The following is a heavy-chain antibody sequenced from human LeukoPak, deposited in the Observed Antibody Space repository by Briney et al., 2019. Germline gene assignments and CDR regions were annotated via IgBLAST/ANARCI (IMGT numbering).Heavy chain of an antibody. CDR2: FDTQEGET. J-gene: IGHJ1*01. Sequence: RGASVKVSCKISGHTLTELSIHWVRQAPGKGLEWMGGFDTQEGETIFAQNFQGRVTMTEDTSSDTAYMELSSLTSEDTAVYYCATPPVWFGEFMSSNSTLGYFQTGARAPWSPSPQ. V-gene: IGHV1-24*01. CDR3: ATPPVWFGEFMSSNSTLGYFQT. D-gene: IGHD3-10*01. CDR1: GHTLTELS.